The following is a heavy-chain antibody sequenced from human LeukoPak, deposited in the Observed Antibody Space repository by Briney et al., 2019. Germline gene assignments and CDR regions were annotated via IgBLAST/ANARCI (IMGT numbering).Heavy chain of an antibody. CDR2: IYQDGSEK. Sequence: GGSLRLSCAASGFTFSSYAMSWVRQAPGKGLEWVANIYQDGSEKYYVDSVRGRFTISRNNAKNTLYLQMNSLRAEDTAVYFCASERPSSSWYDYWGQGTLVTVSS. CDR3: ASERPSSSWYDY. D-gene: IGHD6-13*01. CDR1: GFTFSSYA. V-gene: IGHV3-7*01. J-gene: IGHJ4*02.